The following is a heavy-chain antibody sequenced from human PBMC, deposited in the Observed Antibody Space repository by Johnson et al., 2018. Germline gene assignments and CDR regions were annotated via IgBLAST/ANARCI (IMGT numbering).Heavy chain of an antibody. CDR2: IIPIFGTA. CDR3: ASLRHLRSRWGPP. V-gene: IGHV1-69*12. CDR1: GGTFSSYA. D-gene: IGHD4-23*01. J-gene: IGHJ5*02. Sequence: QVQLVQSGAEVKKPGSSXKVSCKASGGTFSSYAISWVRQAPGQGLEWMGGIIPIFGTANYAQKFQGRVTITADESTSTAYRELSRLRSEDTAGYYCASLRHLRSRWGPPWGQGTLVTVSS.